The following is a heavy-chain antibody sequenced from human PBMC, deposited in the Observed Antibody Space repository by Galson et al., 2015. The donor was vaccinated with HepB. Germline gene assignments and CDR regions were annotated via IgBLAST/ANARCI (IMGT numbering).Heavy chain of an antibody. CDR3: ARVQGLYGYSSSWYHYYGMDV. CDR1: GGSISSSNW. D-gene: IGHD6-13*01. V-gene: IGHV4-4*02. Sequence: SETLSLTCAVSGGSISSSNWWSWVRQPPGKGLEWIGEIYHSGSTNYNPSLKSRVTISVDKSKNQFSLKLSSVTAADTAVYYCARVQGLYGYSSSWYHYYGMDVWGQGTTVTVSS. J-gene: IGHJ6*02. CDR2: IYHSGST.